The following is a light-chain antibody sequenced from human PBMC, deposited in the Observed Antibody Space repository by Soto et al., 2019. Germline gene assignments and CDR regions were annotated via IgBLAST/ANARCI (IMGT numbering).Light chain of an antibody. Sequence: QSVLIQPPSVSGAPGQTVTISCSGSSSNIGDNAVTWYQQVPGKAPRLLIYYDDLLPSGVSDRSSGSKSGTSASLAISGLQPEDEADYYCAARDDRLNGRVFGGGTKLTVL. V-gene: IGLV1-36*01. CDR3: AARDDRLNGRV. CDR2: YDD. CDR1: SSNIGDNA. J-gene: IGLJ2*01.